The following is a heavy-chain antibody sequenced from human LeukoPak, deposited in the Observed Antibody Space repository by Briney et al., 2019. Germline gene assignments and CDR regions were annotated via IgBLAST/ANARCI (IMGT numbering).Heavy chain of an antibody. CDR2: INPSGGGT. J-gene: IGHJ4*02. Sequence: ASVKVSCKASGYTFTNYFMHWVRQAPGQGLEWMGVINPSGGGTTYAQRFQGRVTMTRDTSTSTVHMELSSLRSEDPAVYYCARGQNKCLGHWGQGTLVTLSS. D-gene: IGHD2/OR15-2a*01. CDR1: GYTFTNYF. CDR3: ARGQNKCLGH. V-gene: IGHV1-46*01.